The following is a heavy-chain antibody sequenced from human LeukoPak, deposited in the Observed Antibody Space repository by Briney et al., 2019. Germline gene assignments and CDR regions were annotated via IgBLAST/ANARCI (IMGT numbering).Heavy chain of an antibody. CDR3: ARGPMLKGDY. J-gene: IGHJ4*02. Sequence: PGRSLRLSCAASGFTFSSYGMHWVRQAPGKGLEWVATINQDGSEKYYVDSVKGRFTISRDDAYRSLFLQMNSLRAEDTAIYYCARGPMLKGDYWGQGTLVTVSS. V-gene: IGHV3-7*01. CDR2: INQDGSEK. D-gene: IGHD3-16*01. CDR1: GFTFSSYG.